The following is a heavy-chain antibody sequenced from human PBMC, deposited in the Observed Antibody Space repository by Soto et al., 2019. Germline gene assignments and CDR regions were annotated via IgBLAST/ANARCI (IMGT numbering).Heavy chain of an antibody. CDR1: GFTFSSYG. J-gene: IGHJ2*01. CDR2: ISYDGSNK. D-gene: IGHD3-9*01. CDR3: AKSGYDILTGYYRYFDL. V-gene: IGHV3-30*18. Sequence: GGSLRLSCAASGFTFSSYGMHWVRQAPGKGLEWVAVISYDGSNKYYADSVKGRFTISRDNSKNTLYLQMNSLRAEDTAVYYCAKSGYDILTGYYRYFDLWGRGTLVTVSS.